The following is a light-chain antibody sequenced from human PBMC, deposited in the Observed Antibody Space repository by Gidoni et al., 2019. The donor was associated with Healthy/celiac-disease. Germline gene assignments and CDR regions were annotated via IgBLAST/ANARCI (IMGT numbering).Light chain of an antibody. CDR1: SSDVGGYTY. Sequence: QSALTQPASVSGSPGQSITISCTGTSSDVGGYTYVSWYQQHPGKAPKLMIYDVSNRPSGVSNRFSGSKSGNTASRTISGLQAEDEADYYGSSYTSSSSWVFGGGTKLTVL. CDR3: SSYTSSSSWV. V-gene: IGLV2-14*01. J-gene: IGLJ3*02. CDR2: DVS.